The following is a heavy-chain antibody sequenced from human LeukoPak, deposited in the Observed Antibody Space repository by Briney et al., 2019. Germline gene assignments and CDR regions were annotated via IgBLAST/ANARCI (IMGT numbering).Heavy chain of an antibody. Sequence: SETLFLTCTVSGGSISSGDYYWSWIRQPPGKGLEWIGYIYYSGSTYYNPSLKSRVTISVDTSKNQFSLKLSSVTAADTAVYYCARGGYCSGGSCYNDWFDPWGQGTLVTVSS. CDR1: GGSISSGDYY. CDR3: ARGGYCSGGSCYNDWFDP. V-gene: IGHV4-30-4*01. CDR2: IYYSGST. J-gene: IGHJ5*02. D-gene: IGHD2-15*01.